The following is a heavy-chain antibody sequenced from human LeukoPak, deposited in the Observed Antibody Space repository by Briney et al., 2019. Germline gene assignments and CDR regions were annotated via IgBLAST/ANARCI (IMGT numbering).Heavy chain of an antibody. D-gene: IGHD3-16*02. CDR1: GGSISSSSYY. CDR2: IYYSGST. V-gene: IGHV4-39*01. Sequence: PSETLSLTCTVSGGSISSSSYYRGWLRQSPGKGLEWIGNIYYSGSTSYNPSLQSRVTISVDTSRNQFFLKISSVTAPDTAVYYCARHIGGGIEDMDVWGKGTKVTVSS. J-gene: IGHJ6*03. CDR3: ARHIGGGIEDMDV.